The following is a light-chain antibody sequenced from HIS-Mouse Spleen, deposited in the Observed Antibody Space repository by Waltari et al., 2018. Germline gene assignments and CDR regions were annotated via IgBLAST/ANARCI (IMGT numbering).Light chain of an antibody. CDR1: NLGSKS. CDR2: DDS. CDR3: QVWDSSSDHYV. J-gene: IGLJ1*01. Sequence: SYVLTQPPSVSVAPGQTARITCGGNNLGSKSVHWYQQKPGQAPVLVVYDDSGRPSGIPERFSGSNSGNTATLTISRVEAGDEADYYCQVWDSSSDHYVFGTGTKVTVL. V-gene: IGLV3-21*02.